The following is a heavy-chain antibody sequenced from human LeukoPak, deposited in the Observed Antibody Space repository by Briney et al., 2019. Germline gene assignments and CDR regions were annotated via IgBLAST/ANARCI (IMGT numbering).Heavy chain of an antibody. J-gene: IGHJ4*02. CDR1: GGSISGYY. Sequence: SETLSLTCTVSGGSISGYYWSWIRQPPGKGLEWIGYIYYSGSTNYNPSLKSRVTMSVDTSKNQFSLKLRSVTAADTAVYYCARVSPYSNSWYYFDYWGQRTVVPVSS. D-gene: IGHD6-13*01. CDR3: ARVSPYSNSWYYFDY. CDR2: IYYSGST. V-gene: IGHV4-59*01.